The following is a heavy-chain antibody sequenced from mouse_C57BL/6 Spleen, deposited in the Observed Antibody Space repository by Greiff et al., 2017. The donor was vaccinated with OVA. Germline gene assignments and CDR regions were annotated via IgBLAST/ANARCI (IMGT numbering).Heavy chain of an antibody. Sequence: EVQLQQSGPELVKPGASVKISCKASGYTFTDYYMNWVKQSHGKSLEWIGDINPNNGGTSYNQKFKGKATLTVDKSSSTACMELRSLTSEDSAVYYCARGKPFFDYWGQGTTLTVSS. V-gene: IGHV1-26*01. CDR1: GYTFTDYY. CDR3: ARGKPFFDY. CDR2: INPNNGGT. J-gene: IGHJ2*01.